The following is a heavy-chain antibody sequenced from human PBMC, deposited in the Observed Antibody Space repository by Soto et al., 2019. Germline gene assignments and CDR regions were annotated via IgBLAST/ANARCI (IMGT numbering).Heavy chain of an antibody. Sequence: PGGSLRLSCAASGFTFSSYWMRWVRQAPGKGLVWVSRINSDGSSTSYADSVKGRFTISRDNAKNTLYLQMNSLRAEDTAVYYCASDPDYGDYVVRAFDIWGQGTMVTVSS. CDR1: GFTFSSYW. CDR3: ASDPDYGDYVVRAFDI. D-gene: IGHD4-17*01. J-gene: IGHJ3*02. CDR2: INSDGSST. V-gene: IGHV3-74*01.